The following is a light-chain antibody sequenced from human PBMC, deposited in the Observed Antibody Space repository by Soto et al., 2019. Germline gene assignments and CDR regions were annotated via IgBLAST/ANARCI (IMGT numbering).Light chain of an antibody. CDR2: DVS. CDR1: SSDFGSYNY. CDR3: TSYTSDSTVV. Sequence: QSALTQPASVSGSPGQSITISCTGTSSDFGSYNYVSWYQQYPGKAPKLMVYDVSDRPSGVSNRFSGSKSGNTASLTISGLQAEDEADYYCTSYTSDSTVVFGGGTQLTVL. V-gene: IGLV2-14*01. J-gene: IGLJ2*01.